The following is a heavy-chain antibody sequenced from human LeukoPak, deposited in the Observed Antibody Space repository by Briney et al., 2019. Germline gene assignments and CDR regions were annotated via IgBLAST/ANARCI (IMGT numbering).Heavy chain of an antibody. CDR1: GGSFSGYY. J-gene: IGHJ4*02. CDR2: INHSGST. Sequence: SETLPLTCAVYGGSFSGYYWSWIRQPPGKGLEWIGEINHSGSTNYNPSLKSRVTISVDTSKNQFSLKLSSVTAADTAVYYCADGVVITKWGQGTLVTVSP. V-gene: IGHV4-34*01. D-gene: IGHD3-22*01. CDR3: ADGVVITK.